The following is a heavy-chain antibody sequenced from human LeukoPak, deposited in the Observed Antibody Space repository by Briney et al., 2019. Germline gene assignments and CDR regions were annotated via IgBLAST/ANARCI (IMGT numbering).Heavy chain of an antibody. CDR2: INPSGGST. CDR1: GYTFTSQY. V-gene: IGHV1-46*01. CDR3: ARLPGNGGSSYYYYGMDV. Sequence: GASVKVSCKASGYTFTSQYMHWVRQAPGQGLEWMGIINPSGGSTSYAQKFQGRVTMTRDTSTSTVYMELSSLRSEDTAVYYCARLPGNGGSSYYYYGMDVWGQGTTVTVS. D-gene: IGHD2-15*01. J-gene: IGHJ6*02.